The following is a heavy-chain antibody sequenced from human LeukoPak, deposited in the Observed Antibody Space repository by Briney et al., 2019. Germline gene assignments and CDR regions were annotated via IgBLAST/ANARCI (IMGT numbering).Heavy chain of an antibody. D-gene: IGHD3-22*01. J-gene: IGHJ5*02. CDR1: GYSFTSYW. V-gene: IGHV5-51*01. CDR3: ATLYYYDSSGYYQNWFDP. Sequence: GESLKISCKGSGYSFTSYWIGWVRQMPGKGLEWMGIIYPGDSDTRYSPSFQGQVTISADKSISTAYLQWSSLKASDTAMYYCATLYYYDSSGYYQNWFDPWGQGTLVTVSS. CDR2: IYPGDSDT.